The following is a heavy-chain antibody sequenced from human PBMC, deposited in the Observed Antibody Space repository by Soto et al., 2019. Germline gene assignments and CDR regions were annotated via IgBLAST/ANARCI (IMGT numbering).Heavy chain of an antibody. J-gene: IGHJ4*02. Sequence: QVQLVQSGAEVRKPGASVKVSCKASGYTFTTYNMHWVRQAPGQGLEWMGVINPSVGSTSYAQKFRGRVTMTRDTSTSTVYMELSRRRSEDTAVYYCARAGAGHFDSWGQGTVVTVSS. CDR1: GYTFTTYN. V-gene: IGHV1-46*01. CDR2: INPSVGST. D-gene: IGHD3-10*01. CDR3: ARAGAGHFDS.